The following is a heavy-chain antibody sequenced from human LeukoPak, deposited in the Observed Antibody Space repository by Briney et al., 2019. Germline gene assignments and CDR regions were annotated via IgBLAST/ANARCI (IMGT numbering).Heavy chain of an antibody. J-gene: IGHJ4*02. CDR1: GFTFSSYA. CDR3: TKTLSSDGWYYFDH. D-gene: IGHD6-19*01. V-gene: IGHV3-30*04. Sequence: GGSLRLSCAASGFTFSSYAMHWVRQAPGKGLEWVAVISYDGSNKYYADSVKGRFTISRDNSKNTLYLQMNSLRAEDTAIYYCTKTLSSDGWYYFDHWGLGIRVTVSS. CDR2: ISYDGSNK.